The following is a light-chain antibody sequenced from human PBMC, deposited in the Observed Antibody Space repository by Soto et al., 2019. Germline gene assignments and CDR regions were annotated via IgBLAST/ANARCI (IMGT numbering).Light chain of an antibody. J-gene: IGKJ4*02. V-gene: IGKV3-11*01. CDR2: DAS. CDR1: RSISSY. CDR3: QHRDNWPPGAT. Sequence: EIVLTQSPATLSLSPGERATLSCRASRSISSYFAWYQQKPGQAPRRLIYDASKRATGIPARLSGSGSGADFTLTISSPEPEDFAVYYCQHRDNWPPGATFGGGTKVEIK.